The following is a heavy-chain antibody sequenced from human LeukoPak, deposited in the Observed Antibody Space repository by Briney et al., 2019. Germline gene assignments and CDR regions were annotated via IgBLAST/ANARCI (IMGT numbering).Heavy chain of an antibody. CDR2: IYPGDSDT. CDR3: ARGGLDCSGGSCYLVWFDP. CDR1: GYSFTSYW. V-gene: IGHV5-51*01. Sequence: GESLKISCKGSGYSFTSYWIGWVRQMPGKGLEWMGIIYPGDSDTRYSPSFQGQVTISADKSISTAYLQWSSLKASDTAMYYCARGGLDCSGGSCYLVWFDPWGQGTRVTVSS. J-gene: IGHJ5*02. D-gene: IGHD2-15*01.